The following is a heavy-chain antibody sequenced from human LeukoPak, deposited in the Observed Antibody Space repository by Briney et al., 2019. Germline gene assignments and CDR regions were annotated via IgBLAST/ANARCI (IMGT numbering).Heavy chain of an antibody. Sequence: QPGGSLRLSCAVSGFSVSSFGMSWVRQAPGKGLEWVSYISSSSSTIYYADSVKGRFTISRDNAKNSLYLQMNSLRAEDTAVYYCARGGYNWNYSFLDYWGQGTLVTVSS. CDR3: ARGGYNWNYSFLDY. D-gene: IGHD1-7*01. J-gene: IGHJ4*02. V-gene: IGHV3-48*04. CDR2: ISSSSSTI. CDR1: GFSVSSFG.